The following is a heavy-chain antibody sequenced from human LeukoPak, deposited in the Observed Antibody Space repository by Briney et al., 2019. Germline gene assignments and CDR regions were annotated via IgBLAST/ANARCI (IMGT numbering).Heavy chain of an antibody. D-gene: IGHD3-22*01. CDR1: GFTFSSYS. V-gene: IGHV3-48*01. CDR3: ARDLHYYDSSGYSLAGY. Sequence: GGSLRLSCAASGFTFSSYSMNWVRQAPGKGLEWVSYISSSSSTIYYADSVKGRFTISRDNAKNSLYPQMNSLRAEDTAVYYCARDLHYYDSSGYSLAGYWGQGTLVTVSS. J-gene: IGHJ4*02. CDR2: ISSSSSTI.